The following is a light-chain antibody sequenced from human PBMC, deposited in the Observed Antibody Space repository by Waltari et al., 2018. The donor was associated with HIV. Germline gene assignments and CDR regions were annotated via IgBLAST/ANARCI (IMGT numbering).Light chain of an antibody. J-gene: IGKJ4*01. V-gene: IGKV1-33*01. Sequence: DIQMTQSPSSLSASVGDRVTITCQASQDISNYLNWYQQKPGKAPKLLIYDASNLETGVPSRLSGSGSGTVFTFTISSLQPEDIATYYCQQYDSLPLTFGGGTKVEIK. CDR3: QQYDSLPLT. CDR2: DAS. CDR1: QDISNY.